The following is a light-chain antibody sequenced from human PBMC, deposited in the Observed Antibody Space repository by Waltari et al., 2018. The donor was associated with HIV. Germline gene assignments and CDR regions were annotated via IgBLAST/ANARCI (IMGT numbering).Light chain of an antibody. V-gene: IGLV1-51*01. CDR2: DNN. CDR1: SSNIGNNY. J-gene: IGLJ2*01. Sequence: QSVLKQPPSVSAAPGPKVTIYCSGSSSNIGNNYVSWYQQLPGTAPKLLIYDNNKRPSGIPDRFSGSKSGTSATLGITGLQTGDEADYYCGTWDSSLSAVVFGGGTKLTVL. CDR3: GTWDSSLSAVV.